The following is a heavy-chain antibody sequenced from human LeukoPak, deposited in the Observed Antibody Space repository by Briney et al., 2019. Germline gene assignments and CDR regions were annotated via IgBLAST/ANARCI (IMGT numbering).Heavy chain of an antibody. D-gene: IGHD2-2*01. CDR3: AKEPPAGWIWFDP. Sequence: GGSLRLSCAASGFTFDDYAMRWVRQAPGKGLEWVSGISWNSGSIGYADSVKGRFTISRDNAKNSLYLQMSSLRAEDTALYYCAKEPPAGWIWFDPWGQGTLVTVSS. J-gene: IGHJ5*02. CDR2: ISWNSGSI. V-gene: IGHV3-9*01. CDR1: GFTFDDYA.